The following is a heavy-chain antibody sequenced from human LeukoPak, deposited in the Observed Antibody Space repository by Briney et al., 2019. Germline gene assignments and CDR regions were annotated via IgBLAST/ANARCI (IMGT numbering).Heavy chain of an antibody. J-gene: IGHJ4*02. CDR1: GYTLTELS. Sequence: ASVKVSCKVSGYTLTELSMHWVRQAPGKGLEWMGGFDPEDGETIYAQKFQGKVTMTEDTSTDTAYVELSSLRSEDTAVYYCATGGYYDSSGYPFDYWGQGTLVTVSS. CDR2: FDPEDGET. CDR3: ATGGYYDSSGYPFDY. V-gene: IGHV1-24*01. D-gene: IGHD3-22*01.